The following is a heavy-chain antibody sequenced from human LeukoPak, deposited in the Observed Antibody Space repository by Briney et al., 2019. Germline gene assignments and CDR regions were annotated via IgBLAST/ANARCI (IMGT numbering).Heavy chain of an antibody. D-gene: IGHD6-13*01. CDR3: ARGRGSSWYRLLDY. Sequence: GASVKVSCKASGYTFTGYYMHWVRQAPGQGLEWMGRINPNSGGTNYAQKFQGRVTMTRDTSISTAYMELSRLRSDDTAVYYCARGRGSSWYRLLDYWGQGTLVTVSS. V-gene: IGHV1-2*06. CDR2: INPNSGGT. J-gene: IGHJ4*02. CDR1: GYTFTGYY.